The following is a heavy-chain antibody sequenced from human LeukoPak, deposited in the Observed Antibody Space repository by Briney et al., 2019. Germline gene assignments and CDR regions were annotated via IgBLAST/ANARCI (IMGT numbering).Heavy chain of an antibody. J-gene: IGHJ4*02. CDR2: IYYSGST. V-gene: IGHV4-59*12. D-gene: IGHD6-13*01. Sequence: PSETLSLTCTVSGGSISSYYWSWIRQPPGKGLEWIGYIYYSGSTNYNPSLKSRVTISVDTSKNQFSLKLSSVTAADTAVYYCAREERGYSSSWYTERWGQGTLVTVSS. CDR3: AREERGYSSSWYTER. CDR1: GGSISSYY.